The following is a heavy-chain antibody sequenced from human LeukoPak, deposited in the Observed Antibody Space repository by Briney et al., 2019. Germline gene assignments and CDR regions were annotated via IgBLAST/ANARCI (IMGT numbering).Heavy chain of an antibody. D-gene: IGHD3-10*01. CDR3: AKDMPPRFGELPSPIDY. V-gene: IGHV3-30*18. J-gene: IGHJ4*02. CDR2: ISYDGSNK. Sequence: GGSLTLSCAASGFTFSSYGMQWVRHAPGKGLEWVAFISYDGSNKYYAHSGRGRLTTSRDNSKNTLYLQIKSLRAEDTAVYYCAKDMPPRFGELPSPIDYWGQGTLVTVSS. CDR1: GFTFSSYG.